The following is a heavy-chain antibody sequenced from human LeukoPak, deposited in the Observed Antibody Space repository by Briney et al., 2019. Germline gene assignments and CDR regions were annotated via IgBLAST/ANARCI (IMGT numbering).Heavy chain of an antibody. CDR1: GFTFSSYS. Sequence: PGGSLRLSCAASGFTFSSYSMNWVRQAPGKGLEWVSSISSSSSYIYYADSVKGRFTISRDNAKNSLYLQMNSLRAEDTAVYYCARDNFGSSGPLGTYYYYGMDVWGQGTTVTVSS. J-gene: IGHJ6*02. D-gene: IGHD3-22*01. V-gene: IGHV3-21*01. CDR2: ISSSSSYI. CDR3: ARDNFGSSGPLGTYYYYGMDV.